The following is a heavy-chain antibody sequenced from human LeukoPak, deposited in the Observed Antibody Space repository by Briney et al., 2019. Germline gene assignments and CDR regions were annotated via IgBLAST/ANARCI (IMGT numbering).Heavy chain of an antibody. V-gene: IGHV4-61*02. J-gene: IGHJ4*02. CDR2: IYTSGST. D-gene: IGHD2-21*01. Sequence: SETLSLTCTVSGGSFSSGSYYWSWIRQPAGKGLEWIGRIYTSGSTNYNPSLKSRVTMSVDTSKNQFSLKLSSVTAADTAVYYCARGGGDWGFHQSDYWGQGTLVTVSS. CDR1: GGSFSSGSYY. CDR3: ARGGGDWGFHQSDY.